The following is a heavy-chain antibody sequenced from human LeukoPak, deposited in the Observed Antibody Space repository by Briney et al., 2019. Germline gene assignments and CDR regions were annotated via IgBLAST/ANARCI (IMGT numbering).Heavy chain of an antibody. CDR1: GFTFSSYG. Sequence: GGSLRLSCAPSGFTFSSYGMHGAREAPGRGGGGVAVIWYEGSNKSYADSVKGRFTISRENSKNTLYLQMNSLRAEDTALYYCAKARIAPRPPNFDYWGKGTLVTVSS. J-gene: IGHJ4*02. V-gene: IGHV3-33*06. D-gene: IGHD6-6*01. CDR3: AKARIAPRPPNFDY. CDR2: IWYEGSNK.